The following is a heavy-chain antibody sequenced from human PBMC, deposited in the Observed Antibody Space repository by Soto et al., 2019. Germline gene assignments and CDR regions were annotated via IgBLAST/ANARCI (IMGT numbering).Heavy chain of an antibody. CDR1: GDTFSSYA. Sequence: QVQLVQSGAEVKKPGSSVKVSCKASGDTFSSYAVSWVRQAPGQGLEWMGGISPIFGTTNYAQKFQGRVTITADESTNTAYMEVSSLRSEDTAVYYCARSRINTRDPPPHPYNWLDPWGQGTLVTVSS. CDR2: ISPIFGTT. D-gene: IGHD3-22*01. J-gene: IGHJ5*02. CDR3: ARSRINTRDPPPHPYNWLDP. V-gene: IGHV1-69*01.